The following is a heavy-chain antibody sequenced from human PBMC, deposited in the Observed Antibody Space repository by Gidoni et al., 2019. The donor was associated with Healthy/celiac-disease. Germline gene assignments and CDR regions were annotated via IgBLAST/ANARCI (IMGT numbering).Heavy chain of an antibody. CDR1: GFTFSSYA. Sequence: EVQLLESGGGLVQPGGSLRLSFAASGFTFSSYAMSWVRQAPGKGLEWVSAISGSGGSTYYADSVKGRFTISRDNSKNTLYLQMNSLRAEDTAVYYCAKDPPYSSGPSNAFDIWGQGTMVTVSS. J-gene: IGHJ3*02. D-gene: IGHD6-19*01. CDR2: ISGSGGST. CDR3: AKDPPYSSGPSNAFDI. V-gene: IGHV3-23*01.